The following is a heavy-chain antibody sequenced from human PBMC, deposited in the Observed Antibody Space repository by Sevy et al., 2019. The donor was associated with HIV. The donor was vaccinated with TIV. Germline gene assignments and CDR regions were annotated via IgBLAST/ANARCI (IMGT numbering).Heavy chain of an antibody. CDR3: ERDRVYYYGSFSYGMDV. Sequence: GGSLRLSCAASGFTFSSYDMHWVRQATGKGLEWVSAIGTAGDTYYPDSVKGRFTISRENAKNSLYLQMNSLRAGDTAVYYCERDRVYYYGSFSYGMDVWGQGTTVTVSS. V-gene: IGHV3-13*01. J-gene: IGHJ6*02. CDR2: IGTAGDT. D-gene: IGHD3-10*01. CDR1: GFTFSSYD.